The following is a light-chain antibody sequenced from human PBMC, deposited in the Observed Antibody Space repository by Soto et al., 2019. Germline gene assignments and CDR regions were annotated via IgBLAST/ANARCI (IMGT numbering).Light chain of an antibody. J-gene: IGLJ1*01. Sequence: QSAVSQPPSASGSPGQSVAIFCTGTSSDVGGYDFVSWYQQHPGKAPKLMIYDVTKRPSGVPDRFSGSKSGNTASLTVSGLQGEDEADYYCSSYAGTHVVFGTGTKVTVL. V-gene: IGLV2-8*01. CDR2: DVT. CDR3: SSYAGTHVV. CDR1: SSDVGGYDF.